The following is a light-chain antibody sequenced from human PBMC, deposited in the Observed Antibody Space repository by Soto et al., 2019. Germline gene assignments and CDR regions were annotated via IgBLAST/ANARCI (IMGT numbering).Light chain of an antibody. Sequence: DIQLTQSPSTLSASVGDRVTITCRASESIRKWLAWYQQKPGKAPKLLIYAASTLQSGVPSRFSGSGSGTEFTLTISSLQPEDFATYYCEQLNTYPLTFGGGTKVDIK. J-gene: IGKJ4*01. V-gene: IGKV1-9*01. CDR3: EQLNTYPLT. CDR1: ESIRKW. CDR2: AAS.